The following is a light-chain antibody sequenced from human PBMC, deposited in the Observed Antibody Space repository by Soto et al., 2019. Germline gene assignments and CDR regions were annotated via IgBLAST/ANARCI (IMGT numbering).Light chain of an antibody. V-gene: IGKV1-5*03. Sequence: DIQVTQSPSTLSASVGDRVTINCRASQNINDWLAWYQQKSGKAPKVLIYKASSLASGVPSRFSGSGSGTEFTLTISSLQTEDFATYYCQQYRANSPWTFGQGTKVEIK. CDR1: QNINDW. CDR3: QQYRANSPWT. CDR2: KAS. J-gene: IGKJ1*01.